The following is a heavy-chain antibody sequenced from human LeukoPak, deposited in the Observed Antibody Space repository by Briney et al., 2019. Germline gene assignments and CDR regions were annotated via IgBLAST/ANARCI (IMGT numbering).Heavy chain of an antibody. CDR2: IHKSGSP. D-gene: IGHD2-2*01. CDR1: GASISDTHW. V-gene: IGHV4-4*02. CDR3: ARDPHTSNQPDY. Sequence: PSGTLSLTCAVSGASISDTHWWSWVRQPPGKGLEWIGEIHKSGSPNYNPSLRSRVAISEDKFKNQFLLKLTSVTAADTAVYYCARDPHTSNQPDYWGQGTLVTVSS. J-gene: IGHJ4*02.